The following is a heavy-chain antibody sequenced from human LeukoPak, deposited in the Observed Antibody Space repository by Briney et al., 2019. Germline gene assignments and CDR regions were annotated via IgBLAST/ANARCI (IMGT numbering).Heavy chain of an antibody. Sequence: PGGSLRLSCAASGFTFSSYALSWVRQAPGKGLQWVSTISGSGGSPYYADSVRGRFTISRDNSKNTLYLQMNSLRAEDTALYYCAKGPAGEYYDYWGQGTLVTVSS. CDR2: ISGSGGSP. J-gene: IGHJ4*02. D-gene: IGHD3-10*01. V-gene: IGHV3-23*01. CDR3: AKGPAGEYYDY. CDR1: GFTFSSYA.